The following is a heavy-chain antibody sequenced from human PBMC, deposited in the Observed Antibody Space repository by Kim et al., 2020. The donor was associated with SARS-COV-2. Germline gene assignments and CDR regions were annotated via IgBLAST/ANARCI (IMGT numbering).Heavy chain of an antibody. J-gene: IGHJ6*02. Sequence: SETLSLTCAVSGGSISSSNWWSWVRQPPGKGLEWIGEIYHSGSTNYNPSLKSRVTISVDKSKNQFSLKLSSVTAADTAVYYCATVTVTPADYYYYGMDVWGQGTTVTVSS. V-gene: IGHV4-4*02. CDR2: IYHSGST. D-gene: IGHD4-17*01. CDR1: GGSISSSNW. CDR3: ATVTVTPADYYYYGMDV.